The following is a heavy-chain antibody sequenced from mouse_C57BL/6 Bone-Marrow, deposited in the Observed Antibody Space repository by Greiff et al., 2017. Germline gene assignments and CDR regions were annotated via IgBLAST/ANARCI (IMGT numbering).Heavy chain of an antibody. V-gene: IGHV1-69*01. CDR2: IDPSDSYT. CDR1: GYTFTSYW. CDR3: AREDYGNFDV. D-gene: IGHD1-1*01. J-gene: IGHJ1*03. Sequence: VQLQQPGAELVMPGASVKLSCKASGYTFTSYWMHWVKQRPGQGLEWIGEIDPSDSYTNYNQKFKGKSTLTVDKSSSTAYMQLSSLTSEDSAVXYCAREDYGNFDVWGTGTTVTVSS.